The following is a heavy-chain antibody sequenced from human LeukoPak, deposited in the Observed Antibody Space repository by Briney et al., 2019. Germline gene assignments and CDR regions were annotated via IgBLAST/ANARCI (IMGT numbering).Heavy chain of an antibody. CDR3: ARLQKRATTWAYYYYGMDV. J-gene: IGHJ6*02. Sequence: SETLSLTCTVSGGSISGGGQHWSWIRQHPGEGLEWIGNIYYGGTTYYNPSLKSRVTISLDTSKNQFSLKLSSVTAADTAVYYCARLQKRATTWAYYYYGMDVWGQGTTVTVSS. D-gene: IGHD5-12*01. V-gene: IGHV4-31*03. CDR2: IYYGGTT. CDR1: GGSISGGGQH.